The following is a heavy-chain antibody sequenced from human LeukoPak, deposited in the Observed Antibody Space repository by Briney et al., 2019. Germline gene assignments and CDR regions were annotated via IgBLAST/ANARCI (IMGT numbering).Heavy chain of an antibody. D-gene: IGHD1-26*01. J-gene: IGHJ4*02. CDR1: GGSISGYY. V-gene: IGHV4-59*01. Sequence: SETLSLTCTVSGGSISGYYWSWVRQSPEKGLESIGFIYYTGTTYYNPSLKSRLTISIDTSQNQFSLRLTSVTAADTAVYYCARRRSRGASDYWGQGTLVTVSS. CDR3: ARRRSRGASDY. CDR2: IYYTGTT.